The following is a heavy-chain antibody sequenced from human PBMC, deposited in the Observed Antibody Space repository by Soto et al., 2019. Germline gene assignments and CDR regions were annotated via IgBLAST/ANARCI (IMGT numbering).Heavy chain of an antibody. J-gene: IGHJ4*02. CDR1: GYTFTRYY. Sequence: ASVKVSCKASGYTFTRYYMHWVRQAPGQGLEWMGIINPSGGSATYAQKFQGRVTITRDTSTSTVYMELSSLRSEDTAVYYCAIAPTVTTYFWYIDYWGQGTLVTVSS. V-gene: IGHV1-46*01. D-gene: IGHD4-17*01. CDR2: INPSGGSA. CDR3: AIAPTVTTYFWYIDY.